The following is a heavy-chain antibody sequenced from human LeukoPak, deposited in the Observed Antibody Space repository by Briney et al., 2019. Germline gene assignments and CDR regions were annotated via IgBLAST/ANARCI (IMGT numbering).Heavy chain of an antibody. CDR1: GFTFDDRA. D-gene: IGHD3-16*01. CDR3: AKDISDDYEWCSYLDHYGMDV. V-gene: IGHV3-9*01. J-gene: IGHJ6*02. Sequence: PGGSLRLSCAASGFTFDDRAMHWVRQAPGKGLEGVSGIHWNSGNIGYADSVKGRFTISRENAKNSLYLQMNTLRAEDTALYHCAKDISDDYEWCSYLDHYGMDVWGQGTTVTVSS. CDR2: IHWNSGNI.